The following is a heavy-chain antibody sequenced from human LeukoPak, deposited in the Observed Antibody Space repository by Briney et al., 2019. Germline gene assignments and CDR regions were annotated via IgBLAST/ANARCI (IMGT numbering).Heavy chain of an antibody. CDR3: ARLMVGLRGDFDY. J-gene: IGHJ4*02. D-gene: IGHD5-12*01. CDR1: GGSIRSPGYY. CDR2: MYYSGSS. Sequence: PSETLSLTCTVSGGSIRSPGYYWGWTRQPPGKGLEWIGSMYYSGSSFYNPSLKSRVAISVDTSKNQFSLKLSSVTAADTAVYYCARLMVGLRGDFDYWGQGTLVTVSS. V-gene: IGHV4-39*07.